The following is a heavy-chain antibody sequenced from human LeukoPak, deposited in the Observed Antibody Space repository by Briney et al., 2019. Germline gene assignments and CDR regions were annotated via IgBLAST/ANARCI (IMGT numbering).Heavy chain of an antibody. J-gene: IGHJ4*02. D-gene: IGHD3-16*01. CDR1: GFTFSSYA. CDR2: ISYDGSNK. CDR3: ARDWGGVAFDY. V-gene: IGHV3-30-3*01. Sequence: PGGSLRLSCAASGFTFSSYAMHWVRQAPGKGLEWVAVISYDGSNKYYADSVKGRFTISRDNSKNTLYLQMNSLRAEDTAVYYCARDWGGVAFDYWGQGTLVTVSS.